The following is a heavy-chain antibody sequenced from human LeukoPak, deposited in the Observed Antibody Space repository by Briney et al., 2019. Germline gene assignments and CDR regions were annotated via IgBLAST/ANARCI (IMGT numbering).Heavy chain of an antibody. D-gene: IGHD5-18*01. J-gene: IGHJ4*02. CDR2: INPSGGST. V-gene: IGHV1-46*01. CDR1: GYTFTSYY. Sequence: ASVKVSCKASGYTFTSYYMHWVRQAPGQGLEWMGIINPSGGSTSYAQKFRGRVTMTRDMSTSTVYMELSSLRSEDTAVYYCARDPDSYGYSNYFDYWGQGTLVTVSS. CDR3: ARDPDSYGYSNYFDY.